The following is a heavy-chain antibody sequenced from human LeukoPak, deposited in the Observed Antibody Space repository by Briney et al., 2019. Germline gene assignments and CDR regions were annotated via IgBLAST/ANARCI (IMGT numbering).Heavy chain of an antibody. Sequence: GGSLRLSCVVSGITLSNYGMSWVRQAPGKGLEWVSGISGSGGGTNYADSVKGRFTISRENSKNTLSLQMNSLRAEDTAVYFCARRGIGIRAVILIGFHTEAYYFDYWGQGTLVTGSS. D-gene: IGHD3-10*01. CDR2: ISGSGGGT. CDR1: GITLSNYG. J-gene: IGHJ4*02. CDR3: ARRGIGIRAVILIGFHTEAYYFDY. V-gene: IGHV3-23*01.